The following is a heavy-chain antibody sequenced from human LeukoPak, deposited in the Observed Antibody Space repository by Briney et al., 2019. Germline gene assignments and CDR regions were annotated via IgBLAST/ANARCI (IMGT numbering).Heavy chain of an antibody. J-gene: IGHJ4*02. D-gene: IGHD6-19*01. V-gene: IGHV3-30*18. CDR1: GFTFSSYG. CDR3: AKASQKKQWLASY. CDR2: ISYDGSNK. Sequence: GGSLRLSCAASGFTFSSYGMHWVRQAPGKGLEWVAVISYDGSNKYYADSVKGRFTISRDNSKNTLYLQMNSLRAEDTAVYYCAKASQKKQWLASYWGQGTLVTVSS.